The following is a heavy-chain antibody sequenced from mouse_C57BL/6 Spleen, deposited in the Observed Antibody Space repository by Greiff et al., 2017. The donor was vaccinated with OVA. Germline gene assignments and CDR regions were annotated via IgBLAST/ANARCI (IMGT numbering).Heavy chain of an antibody. D-gene: IGHD2-4*01. V-gene: IGHV5-9*01. CDR2: ISGGGGNT. CDR1: GFTFSSYT. CDR3: ARHEDDYDMDY. J-gene: IGHJ4*01. Sequence: EVNVVESGGGLVKPGGSLKLSCAASGFTFSSYTMSWVRQTPEKRLEWVATISGGGGNTYYPDSVKGRFTISRDNAKNTLYLQMSSLRSEDTALYYCARHEDDYDMDYWGQGTSVTVSS.